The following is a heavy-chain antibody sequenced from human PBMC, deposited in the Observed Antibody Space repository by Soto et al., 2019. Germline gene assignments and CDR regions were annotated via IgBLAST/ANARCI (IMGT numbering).Heavy chain of an antibody. CDR2: IYKSTTT. CDR3: ARGRYCLTGRCFPNWFDS. V-gene: IGHV4-30-4*01. J-gene: IGHJ5*01. D-gene: IGHD2-15*01. CDR1: GDSISTVDYF. Sequence: QVHLLESGPGLVTPSQTLSLTCSVSGDSISTVDYFWAWIRQPPGQALEYIGYIYKSTTTYYNPSVESRVATSLDTSKSQFALNVTSVTAADTAVYFCARGRYCLTGRCFPNWFDSWGQGTLVTVSS.